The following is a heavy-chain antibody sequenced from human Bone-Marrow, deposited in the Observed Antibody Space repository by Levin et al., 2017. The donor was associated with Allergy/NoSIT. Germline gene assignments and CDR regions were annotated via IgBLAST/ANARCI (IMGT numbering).Heavy chain of an antibody. V-gene: IGHV4-31*11. Sequence: MTSETLSLTCAVSGASVNSGGYYWSWIRQLPGKGLEFIAYMFYGGSGHTYYNPSLKSRPTISFDTSEYQFSLKLSSVPAADTAVYYCARAALDVAVVPVRPHRFDAWGQGTLVTVSS. CDR3: ARAALDVAVVPVRPHRFDA. D-gene: IGHD3-22*01. J-gene: IGHJ5*02. CDR1: GASVNSGGYY. CDR2: MFYGGSGHT.